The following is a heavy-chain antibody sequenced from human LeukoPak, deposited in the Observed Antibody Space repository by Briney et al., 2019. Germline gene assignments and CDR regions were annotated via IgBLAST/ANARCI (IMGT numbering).Heavy chain of an antibody. Sequence: PSQTLSLTCTVSGGSISSGSYYWSWIRQPAGKGLEWIGRIYTSGSTSYNPSLKSRVTISVDTSKNQFSLKLSSVTAADTAVYYCARDDDFWSGLDYWGQGTLVTVSS. D-gene: IGHD3-3*01. CDR2: IYTSGST. J-gene: IGHJ4*02. CDR1: GGSISSGSYY. V-gene: IGHV4-61*02. CDR3: ARDDDFWSGLDY.